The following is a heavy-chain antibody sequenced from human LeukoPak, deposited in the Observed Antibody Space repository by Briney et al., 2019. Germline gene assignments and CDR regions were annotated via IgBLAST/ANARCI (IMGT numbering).Heavy chain of an antibody. V-gene: IGHV1-2*04. CDR3: ARGSLVAAAGSEVALDY. CDR2: INPNSGGT. D-gene: IGHD6-25*01. CDR1: GYTFTGYY. Sequence: ASVKVSCKASGYTFTGYYMHWVRQAPGQGLEWMGWINPNSGGTNYAQKFQGWVTMTRDTSISTAYMELSRLRSDDTAVYYCARGSLVAAAGSEVALDYWGQGTLVTVSS. J-gene: IGHJ4*02.